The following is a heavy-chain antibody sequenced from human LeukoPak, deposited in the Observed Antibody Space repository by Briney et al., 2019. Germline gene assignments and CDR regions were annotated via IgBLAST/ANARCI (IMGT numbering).Heavy chain of an antibody. CDR2: INPSGART. Sequence: ASVTVSCKASGYTFTSYYMHWVRQVAGQGLEWMGIINPSGARTIYAQKFQGRVTMTRDTSTSTVYMELSSLRSEDTAVYYCARGQDTAMAYVRGSFDYWGQGTLVTVSS. V-gene: IGHV1-46*01. J-gene: IGHJ4*02. D-gene: IGHD5-18*01. CDR1: GYTFTSYY. CDR3: ARGQDTAMAYVRGSFDY.